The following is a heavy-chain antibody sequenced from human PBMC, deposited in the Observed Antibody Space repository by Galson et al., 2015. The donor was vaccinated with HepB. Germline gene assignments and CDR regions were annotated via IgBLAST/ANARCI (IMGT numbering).Heavy chain of an antibody. D-gene: IGHD3-10*01. J-gene: IGHJ4*02. CDR1: GYTFTSYY. CDR3: ATAGAEDYFDY. V-gene: IGHV1-46*01. CDR2: INPSGGST. Sequence: SVKVSCKASGYTFTSYYMHWVRQAPGQGLEWMGIINPSGGSTSYAQKFQGRVTMTRDTSTSTVYMELSSLRSEDTAVYYCATAGAEDYFDYWGQGTLVTVSS.